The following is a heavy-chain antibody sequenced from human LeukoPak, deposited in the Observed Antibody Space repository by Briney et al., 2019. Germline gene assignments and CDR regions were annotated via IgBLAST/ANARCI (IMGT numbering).Heavy chain of an antibody. J-gene: IGHJ4*02. D-gene: IGHD2-15*01. CDR3: ARDRGSDDPIDY. V-gene: IGHV3-33*01. Sequence: GRSLRLSCAASGFPFSSYVMHWLRQAPGKGLEWVAVIWFDGGKIYYADSVKGRFTVSRDNSKNTLYLQMSSLRAEDTAVYYCARDRGSDDPIDYWGQGTPVTVSS. CDR1: GFPFSSYV. CDR2: IWFDGGKI.